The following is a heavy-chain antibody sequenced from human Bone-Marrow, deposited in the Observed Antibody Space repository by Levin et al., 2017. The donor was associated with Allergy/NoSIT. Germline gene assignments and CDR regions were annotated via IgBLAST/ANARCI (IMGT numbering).Heavy chain of an antibody. V-gene: IGHV3-30*18. J-gene: IGHJ6*03. CDR1: GFTFSSYG. CDR2: ISYDGSNK. CDR3: AKDQVVVVAAMSYYDYYMDV. D-gene: IGHD2-15*01. Sequence: GGSLRLSCAASGFTFSSYGMHWVRQAPGKGLEWVAVISYDGSNKYYADSVKGRFTISRDNSKNTLYLQMNSLRAEDTAVYYCAKDQVVVVAAMSYYDYYMDVWGKGTTVTVSS.